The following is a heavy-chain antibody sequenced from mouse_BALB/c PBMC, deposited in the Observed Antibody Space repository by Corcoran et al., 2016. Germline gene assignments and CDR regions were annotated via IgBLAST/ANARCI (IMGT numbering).Heavy chain of an antibody. CDR3: KRENDYIYAMDY. CDR1: GYTFTDYE. D-gene: IGHD2-4*01. Sequence: QVQLQQSGAELVRPGASVTLSCKASGYTFTDYEMHWVKQTPVHGLEWIGPIDTETGGTAYNQKFKGKATLTADKSSSTAYLELRSLTSEDSAVYYGKRENDYIYAMDYRGQGTGVTFSS. J-gene: IGHJ4*01. V-gene: IGHV1-15*01. CDR2: IDTETGGT.